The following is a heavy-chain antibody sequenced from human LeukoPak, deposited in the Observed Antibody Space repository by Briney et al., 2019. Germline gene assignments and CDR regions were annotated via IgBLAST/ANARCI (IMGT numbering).Heavy chain of an antibody. CDR3: ARAPNGNYYDILTGYRETYYFDY. CDR1: GLTFSSYS. Sequence: GGSLRVSCAASGLTFSSYSMNWVRQAPGMGLEWVSSISTSSIYIYYADSVKGRFTISRDNAKNSLYLQMNSLRAEDTAVYYCARAPNGNYYDILTGYRETYYFDYWGQGTLVTVSS. J-gene: IGHJ4*02. D-gene: IGHD3-9*01. CDR2: ISTSSIYI. V-gene: IGHV3-21*01.